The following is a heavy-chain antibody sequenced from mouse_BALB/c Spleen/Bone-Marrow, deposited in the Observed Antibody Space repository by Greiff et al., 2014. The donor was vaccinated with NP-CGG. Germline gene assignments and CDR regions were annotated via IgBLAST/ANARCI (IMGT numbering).Heavy chain of an antibody. CDR2: IDPANGNT. Sequence: VQLKDSGAELVKPGASVKLSCTVSGFNIRDTYMHWVKQRPEQGLEWNGRIDPANGNTKYDPKFQGKATITADTSSNTAYLQLSSLTSEDTAVYYCASATTATFYAMDYWGQGTSVTVSS. CDR1: GFNIRDTY. J-gene: IGHJ4*01. V-gene: IGHV14-3*02. D-gene: IGHD1-2*01. CDR3: ASATTATFYAMDY.